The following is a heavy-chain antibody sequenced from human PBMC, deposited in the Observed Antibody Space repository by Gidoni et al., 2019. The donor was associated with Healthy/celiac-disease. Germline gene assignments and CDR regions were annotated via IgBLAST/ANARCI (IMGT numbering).Heavy chain of an antibody. V-gene: IGHV3-23*01. CDR1: GFTFSIYA. J-gene: IGHJ6*03. CDR2: ISGRCSST. D-gene: IGHD6-19*01. Sequence: EVPLFESGGVLVHPVWSLRLSCAASGFTFSIYAMSCVRQAPGKGLEGVAAISGRCSSTYYAEYVKGRFTISRDNYKNTLYLKMNSLRAEDKAVYYCAKSPVADSYYYYYDMDVWGKGTTVTVSS. CDR3: AKSPVADSYYYYYDMDV.